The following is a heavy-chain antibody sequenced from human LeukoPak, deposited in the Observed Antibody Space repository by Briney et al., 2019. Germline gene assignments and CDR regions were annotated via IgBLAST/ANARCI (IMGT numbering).Heavy chain of an antibody. V-gene: IGHV3-23*01. Sequence: PGGTLRLSCAASGFTFSSYGMSWVRQAPGKGLGWVSAISGSGGSTYYADSVKGRFTISRDNSKNTLYLQMNSLRAEDTAVYYCARETPYSSSWTDLDYWGQGTLVTVSS. CDR1: GFTFSSYG. D-gene: IGHD6-13*01. CDR3: ARETPYSSSWTDLDY. J-gene: IGHJ4*02. CDR2: ISGSGGST.